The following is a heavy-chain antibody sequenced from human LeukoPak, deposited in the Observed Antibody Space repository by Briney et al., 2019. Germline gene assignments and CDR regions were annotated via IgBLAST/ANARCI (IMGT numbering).Heavy chain of an antibody. CDR2: LRSDGGSS. Sequence: PGGSLRLSCAASGFTFSTYFWMHWVRQAPGKGLVWVSRLRSDGGSSAYADFVRGRFTISRDNAKNTLYLQMNSLRAEDTAVYYCVRDLDLGGYSSFVSWGQGTLVTVSS. D-gene: IGHD4-23*01. V-gene: IGHV3-74*01. J-gene: IGHJ4*02. CDR1: GFTFSTYFW. CDR3: VRDLDLGGYSSFVS.